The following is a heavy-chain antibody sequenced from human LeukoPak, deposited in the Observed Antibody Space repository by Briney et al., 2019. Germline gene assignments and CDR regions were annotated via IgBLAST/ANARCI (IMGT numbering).Heavy chain of an antibody. J-gene: IGHJ4*02. D-gene: IGHD3-22*01. CDR3: AKEYDSSGFFDY. CDR1: GFTFSSYA. V-gene: IGHV3-23*01. Sequence: GGSLRLSCAASGFTFSSYAMSWVRQAPGKGLEWVSAISGSGGKIYYTDSVKGRFTVSRDNSKNTVYLQMSGLRAEDTAVYYCAKEYDSSGFFDYWGQGTLVTVSS. CDR2: ISGSGGKI.